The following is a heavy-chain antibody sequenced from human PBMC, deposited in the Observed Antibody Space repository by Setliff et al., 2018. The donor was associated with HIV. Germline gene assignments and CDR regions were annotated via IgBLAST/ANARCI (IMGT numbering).Heavy chain of an antibody. CDR3: ARGAWYTSGWYSSRYMDV. CDR2: IIPMLGVA. V-gene: IGHV1-69*10. J-gene: IGHJ6*03. D-gene: IGHD6-19*01. Sequence: SVKVSCKASGGTFSSYAISWVRQAPGQGLEWMGGIIPMLGVANYPQKVQGRVTITTDKSTTIVYMELSSLRSEDTAVYYCARGAWYTSGWYSSRYMDVWGKGTTVTVSS. CDR1: GGTFSSYA.